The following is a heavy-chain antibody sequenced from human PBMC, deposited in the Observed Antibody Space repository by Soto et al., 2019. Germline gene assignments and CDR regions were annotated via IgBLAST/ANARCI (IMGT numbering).Heavy chain of an antibody. CDR2: ISKDGNSK. CDR3: ARDPQGSYCYIDY. Sequence: TGGSLRLSCAASGFTFSNYAIHWVRQAPGKGLEWVTIISKDGNSKHYADSVKGRFTISRDNSKNTLFLQMNSLTAEDTALYYCARDPQGSYCYIDYWGQGTPVTVSS. J-gene: IGHJ4*02. CDR1: GFTFSNYA. V-gene: IGHV3-30-3*01. D-gene: IGHD3-10*01.